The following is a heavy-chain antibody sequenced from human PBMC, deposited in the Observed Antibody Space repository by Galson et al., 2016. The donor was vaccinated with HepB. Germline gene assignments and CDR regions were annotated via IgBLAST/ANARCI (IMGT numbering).Heavy chain of an antibody. CDR2: IYPIDSAT. D-gene: IGHD5-24*01. Sequence: QSGAEVKKPGESLKISCKASGYSFTSFWIGWVRQMPGKGLEWLGIIYPIDSATKYSPSFEGQVTISVDKSISTAYLQWSSLTASDSAMYYCARHEMATIDYWGQGTLVTVSS. V-gene: IGHV5-51*01. CDR3: ARHEMATIDY. J-gene: IGHJ4*02. CDR1: GYSFTSFW.